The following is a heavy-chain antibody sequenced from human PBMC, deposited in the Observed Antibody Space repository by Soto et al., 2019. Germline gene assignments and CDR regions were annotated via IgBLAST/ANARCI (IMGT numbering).Heavy chain of an antibody. Sequence: GGSLRLSCVASGITFGSRAMSWVRQAPGKGLEWVSVISSSDGSTYYADSVKGRFTISRDNSKNTLYLQMNSLRAEDTAVYYCARDRERDAWYEDYWGQGTLVTVSS. V-gene: IGHV3-23*01. D-gene: IGHD6-13*01. J-gene: IGHJ4*02. CDR1: GITFGSRA. CDR2: ISSSDGST. CDR3: ARDRERDAWYEDY.